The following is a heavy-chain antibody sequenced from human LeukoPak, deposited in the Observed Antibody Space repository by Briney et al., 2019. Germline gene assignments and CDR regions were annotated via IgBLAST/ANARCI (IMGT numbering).Heavy chain of an antibody. CDR3: ARGLGYGVFDP. V-gene: IGHV1-3*01. CDR1: GYTFTTYA. Sequence: ASVKVSCMASGYTFTTYALTWVRQAPGQRLEWMGWINVGNGNTKSSQKFQGRVTITRDMSASTAYMELSSLRSEDTAVYYCARGLGYGVFDPWGQGTLVTVSS. D-gene: IGHD6-13*01. CDR2: INVGNGNT. J-gene: IGHJ5*02.